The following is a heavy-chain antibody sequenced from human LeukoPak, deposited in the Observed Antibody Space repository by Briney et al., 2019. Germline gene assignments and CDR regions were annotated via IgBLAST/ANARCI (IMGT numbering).Heavy chain of an antibody. CDR1: GFTFSSYA. CDR2: IRSKAYGGTT. Sequence: PGGSLRLSCAASGFTFSSYAMNWVRQAPGKGLEWVGFIRSKAYGGTTEYAASVKGRFTISRDDSKSIAYLQMNSLKTEDTAVYYCTRKTVPDVLWGQGTLVTVSS. J-gene: IGHJ4*02. V-gene: IGHV3-49*04. D-gene: IGHD3-9*01. CDR3: TRKTVPDVL.